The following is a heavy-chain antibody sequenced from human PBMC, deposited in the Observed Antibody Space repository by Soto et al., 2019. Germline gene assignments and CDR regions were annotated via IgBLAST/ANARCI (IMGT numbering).Heavy chain of an antibody. D-gene: IGHD6-19*01. CDR3: ARGFTSGWQPLDA. Sequence: GASVKVSCKASGYTFANYAMHWVRQAPGQRLEWMAWLNGGNGKTKYSQKSQGRVTITRDTSASTAYMELRSLRSEDTAVYFCARGFTSGWQPLDAWGQGTLVTVSS. CDR1: GYTFANYA. J-gene: IGHJ5*02. CDR2: LNGGNGKT. V-gene: IGHV1-3*01.